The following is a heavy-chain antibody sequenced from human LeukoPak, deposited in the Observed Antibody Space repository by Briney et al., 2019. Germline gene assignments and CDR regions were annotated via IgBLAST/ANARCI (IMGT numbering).Heavy chain of an antibody. CDR1: GFTFSSYS. CDR2: ISSSSSYI. V-gene: IGHV3-21*01. CDR3: ARDRHVWGSYTIDY. D-gene: IGHD3-16*01. Sequence: PGGSLRLSCAASGFTFSSYSMNWVRQAPGKGLEWVSSISSSSSYIYYAHSVKGRFTISRDNAKNSLYLQMNSLRAEDTAVYYCARDRHVWGSYTIDYWGQGTLVTVSS. J-gene: IGHJ4*02.